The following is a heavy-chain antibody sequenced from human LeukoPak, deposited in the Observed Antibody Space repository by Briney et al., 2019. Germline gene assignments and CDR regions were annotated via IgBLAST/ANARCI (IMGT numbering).Heavy chain of an antibody. CDR1: GGTFSSYA. J-gene: IGHJ4*02. Sequence: ASVKVSCRASGGTFSSYAISWVRQAPGQGLEWMGWINTNTGNPTYAQGFTGRFVFSLDTSVSTAYLQISSLKAEDTAVYYCARTGRGRPLDYWGQGTLVTVSS. CDR2: INTNTGNP. V-gene: IGHV7-4-1*02. CDR3: ARTGRGRPLDY. D-gene: IGHD6-6*01.